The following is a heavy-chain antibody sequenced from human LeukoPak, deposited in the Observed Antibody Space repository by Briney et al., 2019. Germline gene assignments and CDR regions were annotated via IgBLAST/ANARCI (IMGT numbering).Heavy chain of an antibody. Sequence: PGGSLRPSCAASGFTFTTYWMHGVRQTPGKGLVWFSRINSDDSITTYADSVKGRFTISRDNAKNTVYLQMDSLRAEDTAVYYCVRSGYSGGRFEYWGQGTLVTVSS. CDR1: GFTFTTYW. D-gene: IGHD5-12*01. CDR2: INSDDSIT. CDR3: VRSGYSGGRFEY. J-gene: IGHJ4*02. V-gene: IGHV3-74*03.